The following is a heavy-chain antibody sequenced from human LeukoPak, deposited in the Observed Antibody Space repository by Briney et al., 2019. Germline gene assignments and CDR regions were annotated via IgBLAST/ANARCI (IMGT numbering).Heavy chain of an antibody. CDR1: GYTFTSYG. Sequence: GASVKVSCKASGYTFTSYGISWVRQAPGQGLEWMGWISAYNGNTNYAQKLQGRVTMTTDTSTSTAYMELRSLRSDDTAVYYCARDRYSYGYYYGMDVWGQGTTVTVSS. D-gene: IGHD5-18*01. V-gene: IGHV1-18*01. J-gene: IGHJ6*02. CDR2: ISAYNGNT. CDR3: ARDRYSYGYYYGMDV.